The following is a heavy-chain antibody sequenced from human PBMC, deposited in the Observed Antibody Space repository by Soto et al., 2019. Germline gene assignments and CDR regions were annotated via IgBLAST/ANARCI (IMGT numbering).Heavy chain of an antibody. CDR1: GGSISSGSYF. Sequence: SETLSLTCTVSGGSISSGSYFWGCIRQPPGKGLEWIGYIYHSGSTYYNPSLKSRVTISVDRSKNQFSLKLSSVTAADTAVYYCARVPSPWGQGTLVTVSS. CDR3: ARVPSP. CDR2: IYHSGST. J-gene: IGHJ5*02. V-gene: IGHV4-39*07.